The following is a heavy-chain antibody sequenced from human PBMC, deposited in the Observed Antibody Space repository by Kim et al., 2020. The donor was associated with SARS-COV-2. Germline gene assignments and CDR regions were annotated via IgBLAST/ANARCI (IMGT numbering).Heavy chain of an antibody. CDR3: ARSRGWERSPFDY. D-gene: IGHD1-26*01. V-gene: IGHV3-30*04. CDR1: GFTFMDYA. Sequence: GGSLRLSCAASGFTFMDYALHWVRQAPGKGLEWVAGISHDGSNEDYADSVKVRFTISRGNSKNTIYLQMNSLRVEDMAVYYCARSRGWERSPFDYWGRGTLVTVSS. J-gene: IGHJ4*02. CDR2: ISHDGSNE.